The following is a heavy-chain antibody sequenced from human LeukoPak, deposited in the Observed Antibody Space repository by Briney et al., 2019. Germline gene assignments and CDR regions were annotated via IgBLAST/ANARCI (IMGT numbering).Heavy chain of an antibody. V-gene: IGHV3-53*01. D-gene: IGHD5-24*01. J-gene: IGHJ4*02. CDR2: VYVGGAT. Sequence: PGGSLRLSCAVSGFSVTNNYMSWVRQAPGKGLEWVSVVYVGGATYYADSVKGRFTISRDNSENPLYLQMKSLRAEDTAVYYCARGDGYNFFDYWGRGTLVTVSS. CDR3: ARGDGYNFFDY. CDR1: GFSVTNNY.